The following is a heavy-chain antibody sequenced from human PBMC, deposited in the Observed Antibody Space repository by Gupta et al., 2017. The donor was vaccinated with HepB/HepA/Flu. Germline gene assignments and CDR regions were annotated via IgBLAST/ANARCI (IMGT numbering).Heavy chain of an antibody. D-gene: IGHD6-6*01. V-gene: IGHV1-46*01. Sequence: QVQLGQSGAEVKKPGASVKVSCKASGYTFTSYYMHWVRQAPGQGLEWMGIINPSGGSTSYAQKFKGRVTMTRDTSTSTVYMERSSLRSEETAVYYCAREKGSVYSSSHTQEWGFDPGDHGTLVTVSS. CDR1: GYTFTSYY. J-gene: IGHJ5*02. CDR3: AREKGSVYSSSHTQEWGFDP. CDR2: INPSGGST.